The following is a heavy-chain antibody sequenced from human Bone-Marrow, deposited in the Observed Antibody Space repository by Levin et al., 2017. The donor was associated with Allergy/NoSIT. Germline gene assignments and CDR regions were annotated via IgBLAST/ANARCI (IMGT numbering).Heavy chain of an antibody. Sequence: ASVKVSCKASGYTFTSYSIHWVRQAPGQRLEWMGWINGGNGNTKSSQKFQGRATITRDTSASTVYMDLSSLRSEDTAVYYCARDRAGVTTDDAFDIWGQGTMVTVS. CDR2: INGGNGNT. V-gene: IGHV1-3*01. CDR1: GYTFTSYS. D-gene: IGHD2-21*02. CDR3: ARDRAGVTTDDAFDI. J-gene: IGHJ3*02.